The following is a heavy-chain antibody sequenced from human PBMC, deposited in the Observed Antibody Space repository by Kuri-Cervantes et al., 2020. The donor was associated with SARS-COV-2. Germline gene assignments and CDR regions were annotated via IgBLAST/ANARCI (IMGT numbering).Heavy chain of an antibody. CDR3: ARSGIVVVPAAIISVDYYYYCGMDV. Sequence: SVKVSCKASGGTFSSYAISWVRQAPGQGLEWMGGIIPIFGTANYAQKFQGRVTMTEDTSTDTAYMELSSLRSEDTAVYYCARSGIVVVPAAIISVDYYYYCGMDVWGQGTTVTVSS. D-gene: IGHD2-2*01. CDR1: GGTFSSYA. V-gene: IGHV1-69*06. J-gene: IGHJ6*02. CDR2: IIPIFGTA.